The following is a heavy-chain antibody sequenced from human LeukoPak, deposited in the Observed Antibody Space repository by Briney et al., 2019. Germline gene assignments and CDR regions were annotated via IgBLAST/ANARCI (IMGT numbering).Heavy chain of an antibody. D-gene: IGHD3-10*01. Sequence: GGSLRLSCAASGXTFRSHGMHWVRQAPGKGLEWVSSISSSSSYIYYADSVKGRFTISRDNAKNSLYLQMNSLRAEDTAVYYCARDTGASYYYYGMDVWGQGTTVTVSS. CDR1: GXTFRSHG. CDR3: ARDTGASYYYYGMDV. CDR2: ISSSSSYI. V-gene: IGHV3-21*01. J-gene: IGHJ6*02.